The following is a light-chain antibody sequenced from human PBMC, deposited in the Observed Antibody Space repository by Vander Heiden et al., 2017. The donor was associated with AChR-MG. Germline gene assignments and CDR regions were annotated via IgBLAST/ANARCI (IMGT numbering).Light chain of an antibody. CDR2: GTS. Sequence: EIVMTQSPATLSVSLGEGATLSCRASQSVTTNLAWYQHRPGQAPRLLIYGTSTRATGIPARFSGSGSGTEFTLTISSLQSEDFAVYFCQQYDKWPPLTFGGGTKVDIK. CDR3: QQYDKWPPLT. J-gene: IGKJ4*01. CDR1: QSVTTN. V-gene: IGKV3-15*01.